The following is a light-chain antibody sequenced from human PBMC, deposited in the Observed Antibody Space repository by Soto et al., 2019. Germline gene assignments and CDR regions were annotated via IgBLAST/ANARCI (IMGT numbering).Light chain of an antibody. CDR1: SSDFGTYDL. V-gene: IGLV2-23*01. CDR3: CSYAGGTSVV. J-gene: IGLJ2*01. Sequence: QSALTQPASVSGSPGQSITISCTGTSSDFGTYDLVSWYQLHPGKAPKLMIYEDIERPSGVSNRFSGSKSGNTASLTISGLQTEDEADYYCCSYAGGTSVVFGGGTKLTVL. CDR2: EDI.